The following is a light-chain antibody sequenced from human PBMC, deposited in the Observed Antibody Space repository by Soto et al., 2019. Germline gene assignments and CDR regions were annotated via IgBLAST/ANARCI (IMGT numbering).Light chain of an antibody. CDR1: QSVRSY. CDR3: QQRSNWPST. CDR2: DAS. V-gene: IGKV3-11*01. Sequence: EILLTPSPSTLSLSPGERAPLSCGARQSVRSYLAWYQQKPGQAPRLLIYDASNRATGIPARFSGSGSGTDFTLTISSLEPEDFAVYYCQQRSNWPSTFGQGTRLEIK. J-gene: IGKJ5*01.